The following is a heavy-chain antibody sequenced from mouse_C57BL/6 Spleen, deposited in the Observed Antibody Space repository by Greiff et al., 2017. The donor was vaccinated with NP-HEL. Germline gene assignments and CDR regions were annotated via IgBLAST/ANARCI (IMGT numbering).Heavy chain of an antibody. CDR2: IYPGSGST. CDR3: ARCDSNYDAMDY. CDR1: GYTFTSYW. Sequence: VQLQQPGAELVKPGASVKMSCKASGYTFTSYWITWVKQRPGQGLEWIGDIYPGSGSTNYNEKFKSKATLTVDTSSSTAYMQLSSLTSEDSAVYYCARCDSNYDAMDYWGQGTSVTVSS. V-gene: IGHV1-55*01. D-gene: IGHD2-5*01. J-gene: IGHJ4*01.